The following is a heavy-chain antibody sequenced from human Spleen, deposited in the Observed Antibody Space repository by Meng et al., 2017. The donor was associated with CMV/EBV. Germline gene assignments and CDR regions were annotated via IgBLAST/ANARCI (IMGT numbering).Heavy chain of an antibody. D-gene: IGHD2-21*01. CDR3: AKFPSDYYYYYGMDV. J-gene: IGHJ6*02. CDR2: IKQDGIEK. V-gene: IGHV3-7*01. CDR1: GFTFSNYW. Sequence: GESLKISCAASGFTFSNYWMSWVRQAPGKGLEWVANIKQDGIEKYYVDSVKGRFTISRDNAKNSLYLQMNSLRAEDTAVYYCAKFPSDYYYYYGMDVWGQGTTVTVSS.